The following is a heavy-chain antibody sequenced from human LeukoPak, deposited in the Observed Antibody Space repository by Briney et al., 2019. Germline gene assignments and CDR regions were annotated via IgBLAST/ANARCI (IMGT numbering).Heavy chain of an antibody. CDR2: INPNSGGT. V-gene: IGHV1-2*02. J-gene: IGHJ6*02. CDR3: AADLNYGSGMDYYYGMDV. CDR1: GYTFTGYY. D-gene: IGHD3-10*01. Sequence: ASVKVSCKASGYTFTGYYMHWVRQAPGQGLEWMGWINPNSGGTNYAQKFQGRVTMTRDTSISTAYVELSSLRSEDTAVYYCAADLNYGSGMDYYYGMDVWGQGTTVTVSS.